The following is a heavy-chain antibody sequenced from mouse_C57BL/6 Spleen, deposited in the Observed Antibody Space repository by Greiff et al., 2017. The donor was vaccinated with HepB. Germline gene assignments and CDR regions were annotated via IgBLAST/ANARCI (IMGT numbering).Heavy chain of an antibody. Sequence: QVQLKQPGAELVRPGTSVKLSCKASGYTFTSYWMHWVKQRPGQGLEWIGVIDPSDSYTNYNQKFKGKATLTVDTSSSTAYMQLSSLTSEDSAVYYCAKLPYYSNYRNAMDYWGQGTSVTVSS. CDR3: AKLPYYSNYRNAMDY. CDR2: IDPSDSYT. CDR1: GYTFTSYW. D-gene: IGHD2-5*01. V-gene: IGHV1-59*01. J-gene: IGHJ4*01.